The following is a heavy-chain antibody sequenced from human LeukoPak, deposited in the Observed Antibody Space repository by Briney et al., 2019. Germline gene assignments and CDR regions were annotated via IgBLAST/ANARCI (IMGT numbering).Heavy chain of an antibody. J-gene: IGHJ4*02. CDR1: GFTFSSYW. V-gene: IGHV3-7*01. CDR3: ARDLGSSSSWPIDY. Sequence: GGSLRLSCAASGFTFSSYWMSWVRQAPGKGLEWVANIKQDGSEKYYVDSVKGRFTISRDNAKNSLYLQMNSLRAEDTAVYYCARDLGSSSSWPIDYWGQGTLVTVSS. D-gene: IGHD6-13*01. CDR2: IKQDGSEK.